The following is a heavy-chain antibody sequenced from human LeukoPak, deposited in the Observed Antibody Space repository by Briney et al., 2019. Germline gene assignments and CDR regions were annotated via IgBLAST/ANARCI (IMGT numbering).Heavy chain of an antibody. Sequence: ASVTVSCKASGYTFTGYYMHWLRQAPGQGLEWMGWTNPNSGGANYAQKFQGRVTMTGDTSIGTAYMDLSRLSSDDTAVYYCARGKHSGSSNFDYWGHGTLVTVSS. CDR2: TNPNSGGA. D-gene: IGHD3-10*01. CDR3: ARGKHSGSSNFDY. CDR1: GYTFTGYY. J-gene: IGHJ4*01. V-gene: IGHV1-2*02.